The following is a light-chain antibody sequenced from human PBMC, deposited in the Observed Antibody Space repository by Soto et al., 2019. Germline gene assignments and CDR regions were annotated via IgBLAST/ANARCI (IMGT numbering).Light chain of an antibody. V-gene: IGLV2-14*01. CDR3: STSHV. Sequence: QSARTQPASVSGSPGQSITISCTGSDISDYHYVSWYQQYPGKAPKLMIYEVSNRPSGVSHRFSGSKSGNTASLTISGLQAEDEADYYCSTSHVFATGTKLTVL. CDR2: EVS. CDR1: DISDYHY. J-gene: IGLJ1*01.